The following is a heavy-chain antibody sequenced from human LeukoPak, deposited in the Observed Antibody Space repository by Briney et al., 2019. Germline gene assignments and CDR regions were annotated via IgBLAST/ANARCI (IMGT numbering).Heavy chain of an antibody. Sequence: SGGSLRLACAGSGFIFSDFYINWIRQSPGKGLEWLAYISPDGSYTTYGDSVKGRFVISRDNAKNSVSLQMNSLRVEDTAVYYCASSSYGSGRYGMDVWGQGTTVTVSS. CDR3: ASSSYGSGRYGMDV. CDR2: ISPDGSYT. V-gene: IGHV3-11*06. CDR1: GFIFSDFY. J-gene: IGHJ6*02. D-gene: IGHD3-10*01.